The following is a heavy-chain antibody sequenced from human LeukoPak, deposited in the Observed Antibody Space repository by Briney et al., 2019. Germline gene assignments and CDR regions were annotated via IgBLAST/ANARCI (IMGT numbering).Heavy chain of an antibody. J-gene: IGHJ4*02. CDR3: ARAPNPYSSGWYVNY. CDR2: ISGSGGST. Sequence: GGSLRLSCAASGFTFSSYAMSWVRQAPGKGLEWVSAISGSGGSTYYADSVKDRFTISRDNSKNTLYLQMNSLRAEDTAVYYCARAPNPYSSGWYVNYWGQGTLVTVSS. D-gene: IGHD6-19*01. V-gene: IGHV3-23*01. CDR1: GFTFSSYA.